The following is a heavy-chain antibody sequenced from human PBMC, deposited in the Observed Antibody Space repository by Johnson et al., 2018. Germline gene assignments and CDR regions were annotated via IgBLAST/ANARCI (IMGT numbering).Heavy chain of an antibody. CDR1: GGTFSSYA. D-gene: IGHD4-17*01. CDR3: ARVSDGDYLGYYYGMDV. Sequence: QVQLVQSGAEVKKPGSSVKVSCNASGGTFSSYAISCVRQAPGHGLEWMGGIIPIFVTANYAQKFQGSVTITAAEATGTAHMELSSLRSEDTAGYYCARVSDGDYLGYYYGMDVWGQGTTVTVSS. CDR2: IIPIFVTA. J-gene: IGHJ6*02. V-gene: IGHV1-69*01.